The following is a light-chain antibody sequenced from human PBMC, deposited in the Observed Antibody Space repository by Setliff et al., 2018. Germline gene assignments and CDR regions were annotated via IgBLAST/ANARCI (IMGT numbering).Light chain of an antibody. CDR3: SSYAGSNKLV. Sequence: QSALTQPPSASGSPGQSVTISCTGTSSDVGGYNYVSWYQQQPGKAPKLMSYEVSKRPSGGPDRFSGSKSGNTASLTVSGLQAEDEADYYCSSYAGSNKLVFGGGTKVTL. CDR1: SSDVGGYNY. CDR2: EVS. V-gene: IGLV2-8*01. J-gene: IGLJ2*01.